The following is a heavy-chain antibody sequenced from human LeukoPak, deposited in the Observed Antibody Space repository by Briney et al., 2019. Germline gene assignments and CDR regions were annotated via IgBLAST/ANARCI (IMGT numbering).Heavy chain of an antibody. CDR3: ARVAPTRYCSSTSCYMRDGMDV. Sequence: ASVKVSCKASGYTFTSYDINWVRQAPGQGLEWMGWISAYNGNTNYVQKLQGRVTMTTDTSTSTAYMELRSLRSDDTAVYYCARVAPTRYCSSTSCYMRDGMDVWGQGTTVTVSS. CDR2: ISAYNGNT. D-gene: IGHD2-2*02. V-gene: IGHV1-18*01. CDR1: GYTFTSYD. J-gene: IGHJ6*02.